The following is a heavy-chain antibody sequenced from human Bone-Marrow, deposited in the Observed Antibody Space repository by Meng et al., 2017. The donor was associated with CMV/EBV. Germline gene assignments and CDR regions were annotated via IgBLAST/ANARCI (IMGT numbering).Heavy chain of an antibody. CDR3: ARDGGEDIVVVPAAITSHYFDY. CDR2: ISWNSGSI. D-gene: IGHD2-2*02. V-gene: IGHV3-9*01. Sequence: SLKISCAASGFTFDDYAMHWVRQAPGKGLEWVSGISWNSGSIGYADSVKGRFTISRDNAKNSLYLQMNSLRAEDTAVYYCARDGGEDIVVVPAAITSHYFDYWGQGTLVTVSS. CDR1: GFTFDDYA. J-gene: IGHJ4*02.